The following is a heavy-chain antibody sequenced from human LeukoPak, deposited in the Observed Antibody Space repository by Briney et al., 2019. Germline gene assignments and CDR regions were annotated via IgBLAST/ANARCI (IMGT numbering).Heavy chain of an antibody. Sequence: ASVKVSCKASGYTFTGYYMHWVRQAPGQGLEWMGWINPNSGGTSYAQKFQGRVTMTRDTSTSTVYMELRSLRSEDTAVYYCARDLGIAGTTKWTYYYGMDVWGQGTTVTVSS. CDR2: INPNSGGT. J-gene: IGHJ6*02. CDR3: ARDLGIAGTTKWTYYYGMDV. V-gene: IGHV1-2*02. D-gene: IGHD1-7*01. CDR1: GYTFTGYY.